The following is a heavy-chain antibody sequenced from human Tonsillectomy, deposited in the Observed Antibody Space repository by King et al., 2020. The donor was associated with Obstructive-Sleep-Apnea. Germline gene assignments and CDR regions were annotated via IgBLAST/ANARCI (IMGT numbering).Heavy chain of an antibody. CDR3: AKFNNYDTNGDYWHALDV. D-gene: IGHD3-22*01. V-gene: IGHV3-23*04. CDR1: GFTFSNYP. Sequence: VQLVESGGGLVQPGGSLRLSCSASGFTFSNYPMTWVRQTPGKGLEWFSGIIGSGTVTDYPDSARGRFTISRDNSKNTLYLQMNILRDEDTAVYYCAKFNNYDTNGDYWHALDVWGQGTMVTVSS. J-gene: IGHJ3*01. CDR2: IIGSGTVT.